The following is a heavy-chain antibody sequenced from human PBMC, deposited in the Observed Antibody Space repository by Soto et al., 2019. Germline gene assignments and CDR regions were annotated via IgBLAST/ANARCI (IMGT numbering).Heavy chain of an antibody. CDR1: GFTFSSYA. CDR2: ISYDGSNK. J-gene: IGHJ4*02. Sequence: QVQLVESGGGVVQPGRSLRLSCAASGFTFSSYAMHWVRQAPGKGLEWVAVISYDGSNKYYADSVKGRFTISRDNSKNTLYLQMNGLRAEDTAVYYCARDLCGGGSCYGDHFDYWGQGTLVTVSS. CDR3: ARDLCGGGSCYGDHFDY. V-gene: IGHV3-30-3*01. D-gene: IGHD2-15*01.